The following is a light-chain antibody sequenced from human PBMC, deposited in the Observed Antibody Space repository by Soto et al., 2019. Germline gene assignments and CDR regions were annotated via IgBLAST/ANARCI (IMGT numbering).Light chain of an antibody. CDR2: KAS. Sequence: DIQMTQSPSTLSASVGDTVTITCRASQSISSWLAWYQQKPGKAPKVLIYKASSFESGVPSRFSGSGSGTEFTLTISSLQPDDSATYYCQQYQSLWTFGQGTKVEIK. CDR3: QQYQSLWT. V-gene: IGKV1-5*03. CDR1: QSISSW. J-gene: IGKJ1*01.